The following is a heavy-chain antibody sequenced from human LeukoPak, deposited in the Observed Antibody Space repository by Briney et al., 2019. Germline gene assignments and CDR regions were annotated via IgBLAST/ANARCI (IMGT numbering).Heavy chain of an antibody. V-gene: IGHV3-21*01. CDR2: ISSSSSYI. CDR3: ARGGTDYYYYGMDV. J-gene: IGHJ6*02. CDR1: GFTFSSYS. Sequence: GGSLRLSCAASGFTFSSYSMNWVRQAPGKGLEWVSSISSSSSYIYYADSVKGRFTISRDNAKNSPYLQMNSLRAEDTAVYYCARGGTDYYYYGMDVWGQGTTVTVSS.